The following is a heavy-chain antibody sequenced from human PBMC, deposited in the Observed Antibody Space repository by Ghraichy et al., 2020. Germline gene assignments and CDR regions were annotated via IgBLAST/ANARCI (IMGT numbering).Heavy chain of an antibody. CDR3: ARNGDYYYGMDV. D-gene: IGHD4-17*01. V-gene: IGHV1-2*02. CDR2: INPNSGGT. CDR1: GYTFTGYY. Sequence: ASAKVSCKASGYTFTGYYMHWVRQAPGQGLEWMGWINPNSGGTNYAQKFQGRVTMTRDTSISTAYMELSRLRSDDTAVYYCARNGDYYYGMDVWGQGTTVTVSS. J-gene: IGHJ6*02.